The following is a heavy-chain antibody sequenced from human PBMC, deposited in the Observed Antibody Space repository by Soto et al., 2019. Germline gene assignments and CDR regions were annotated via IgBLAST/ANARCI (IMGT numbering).Heavy chain of an antibody. J-gene: IGHJ4*02. Sequence: GGSLRLSCAASGFTFSSYGMHWVRQAPGKGLEWVAVIWYDGSNKYYADSVKGRFTISRGNSKNTLYLQMNSLRAEDTAVYYCASGGSGSIDYWGQGTLVTVSS. CDR3: ASGGSGSIDY. V-gene: IGHV3-33*01. D-gene: IGHD6-19*01. CDR1: GFTFSSYG. CDR2: IWYDGSNK.